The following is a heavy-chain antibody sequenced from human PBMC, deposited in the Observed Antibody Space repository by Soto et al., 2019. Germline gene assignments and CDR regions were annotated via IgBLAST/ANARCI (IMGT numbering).Heavy chain of an antibody. J-gene: IGHJ4*02. CDR1: GGTFSSYA. CDR3: ARAYSSGWSGDFDY. Sequence: QVQLVQSGAEVKKPGSSVKVSCKSSGGTFSSYAINWVRQAPGQGLEWMGGIIPLFGVPNYAQKFQGRVTITAGDSTTTAYMELSSLRAEATAVYYCARAYSSGWSGDFDYWDQGILVTVSS. D-gene: IGHD6-19*01. V-gene: IGHV1-69*12. CDR2: IIPLFGVP.